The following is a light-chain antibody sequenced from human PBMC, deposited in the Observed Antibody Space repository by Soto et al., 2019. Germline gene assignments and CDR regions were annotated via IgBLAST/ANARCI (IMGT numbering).Light chain of an antibody. V-gene: IGLV2-14*01. CDR3: SSYTSSSTSFYV. Sequence: QSVLTQPASVSGSPGQSITISCTGTSSDVGGYNYVSWYQQHPGKAHKLMIYDVSNRPSGVSNRFSGSKSGNTASLTISGLQAEDEADYYCSSYTSSSTSFYVFGTGTKLTVL. CDR1: SSDVGGYNY. J-gene: IGLJ1*01. CDR2: DVS.